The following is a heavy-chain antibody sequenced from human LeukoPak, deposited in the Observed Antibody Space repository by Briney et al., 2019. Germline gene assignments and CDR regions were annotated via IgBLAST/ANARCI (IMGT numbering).Heavy chain of an antibody. J-gene: IGHJ4*02. CDR1: GFTFSSYA. Sequence: PGGSLRLSCAASGFTFSSYAMSWVRQAPGKGLEWVSAISGSGGSTYYADSVKGRFTISRDNSKNTLYLQMNSLRAEDTAVYYCAKDQTTVVIPEVICDYWGRGTLVTVSS. CDR2: ISGSGGST. D-gene: IGHD4-23*01. V-gene: IGHV3-23*01. CDR3: AKDQTTVVIPEVICDY.